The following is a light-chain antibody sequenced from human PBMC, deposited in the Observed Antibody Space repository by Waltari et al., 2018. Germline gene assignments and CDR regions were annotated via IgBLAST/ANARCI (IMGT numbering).Light chain of an antibody. CDR2: GAS. CDR3: QHYVRLPAT. J-gene: IGKJ1*01. CDR1: QSVGGT. V-gene: IGKV3-20*01. Sequence: EIVLTQSPGTLSLSPGDRATLSCWASQSVGGTLAWYQQKPGQAPRLLIYGASSRATGIPYRFSGSGSGTEFSLTISRLEPEDFAVYYCQHYVRLPATFGQGTKVEIK.